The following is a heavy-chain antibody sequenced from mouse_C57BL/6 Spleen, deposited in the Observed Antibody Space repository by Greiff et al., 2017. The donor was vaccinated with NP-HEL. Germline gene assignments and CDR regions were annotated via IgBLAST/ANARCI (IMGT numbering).Heavy chain of an antibody. V-gene: IGHV1-55*01. CDR1: GYTFTSYW. D-gene: IGHD1-1*01. J-gene: IGHJ4*01. CDR3: ARRVITTVVATDAMDY. CDR2: IYPGSGST. Sequence: QVQLQQPGAELVKPGASVKMSCKASGYTFTSYWITWVKQRPGQGLEWIGDIYPGSGSTNYNEKFKSKATLTVDTSSSPAYMQLSSLTSEDSAVYYCARRVITTVVATDAMDYWGQGTSVTVAS.